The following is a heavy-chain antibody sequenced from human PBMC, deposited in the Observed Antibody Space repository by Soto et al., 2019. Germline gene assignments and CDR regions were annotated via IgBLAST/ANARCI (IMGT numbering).Heavy chain of an antibody. CDR3: AKDRITMIVVVPAFDY. Sequence: LRLSCAASGFTFSSYGMHWVRQAPGKGLEWVAVISYDGSNKYYADSVKGRFTISRDNSKNTLYLQMNSLRAEDTAVYYCAKDRITMIVVVPAFDYWGQGTLVPVSS. CDR1: GFTFSSYG. V-gene: IGHV3-30*18. D-gene: IGHD3-22*01. CDR2: ISYDGSNK. J-gene: IGHJ4*02.